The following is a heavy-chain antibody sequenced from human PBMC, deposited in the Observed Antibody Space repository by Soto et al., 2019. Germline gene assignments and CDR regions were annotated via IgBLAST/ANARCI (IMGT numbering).Heavy chain of an antibody. Sequence: SETLSLTCTVSCGSISSYYWSWIRQPPGKGLEWIGYIYYSGSTNYNPSLKSRVTISVDTSKNQFSLKLSSVTAADTAAYYWARGGFGRSSWVDSDYWGQGTLVTVSS. CDR3: ARGGFGRSSWVDSDY. CDR2: IYYSGST. V-gene: IGHV4-59*01. CDR1: CGSISSYY. D-gene: IGHD6-13*01. J-gene: IGHJ4*02.